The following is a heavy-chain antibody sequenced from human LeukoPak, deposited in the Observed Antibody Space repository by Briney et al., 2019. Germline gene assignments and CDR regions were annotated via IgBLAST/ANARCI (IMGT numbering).Heavy chain of an antibody. D-gene: IGHD3-10*01. CDR1: GYTFNGYY. J-gene: IGHJ4*02. Sequence: GASVKASCKASGYTFNGYYMHWVRQAPGQGLEWTGWINPNSGGTNYAQKFQGRVTMTRDTSISTAYMELSRLRSDDTAVYYCARGDSLWFGELLSHFDYWGQGTLVTVSS. CDR2: INPNSGGT. CDR3: ARGDSLWFGELLSHFDY. V-gene: IGHV1-2*02.